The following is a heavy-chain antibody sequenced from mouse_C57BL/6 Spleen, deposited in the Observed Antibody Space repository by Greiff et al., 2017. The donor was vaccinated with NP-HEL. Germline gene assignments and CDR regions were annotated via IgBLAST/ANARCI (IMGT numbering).Heavy chain of an antibody. V-gene: IGHV1-82*01. D-gene: IGHD1-1*01. CDR3: AIYPIYSGSSYAGYSAMDY. Sequence: QVQLQQSGPELVKPGASVKISCKASGYAFSSSWMNWVKQRPGKGLEWIGRIYPGDGDTNYNGKFKGKATLTADKSSSTAYMQLSSLTSEDSAVYFCAIYPIYSGSSYAGYSAMDYWGQGTSVTVSS. CDR1: GYAFSSSW. J-gene: IGHJ4*01. CDR2: IYPGDGDT.